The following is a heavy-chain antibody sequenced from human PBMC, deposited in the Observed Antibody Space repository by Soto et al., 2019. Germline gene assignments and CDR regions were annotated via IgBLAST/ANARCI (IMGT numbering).Heavy chain of an antibody. CDR2: IHYSGST. D-gene: IGHD5-12*01. Sequence: QVQLQESGPGLVKPSQTLSLTCTVSGGSSSSGDYYWSWIRQHPGKGLEWIGYIHYSGSTYYNPSLKSRVTISVDSSKNQFSLKLNSVTAADTAVYYCARDGGYSGFGFGRMDVWGHGTTVTVSS. V-gene: IGHV4-31*03. CDR1: GGSSSSGDYY. J-gene: IGHJ6*02. CDR3: ARDGGYSGFGFGRMDV.